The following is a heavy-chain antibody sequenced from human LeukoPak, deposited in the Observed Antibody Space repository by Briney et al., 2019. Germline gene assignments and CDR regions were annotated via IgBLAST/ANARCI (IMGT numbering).Heavy chain of an antibody. D-gene: IGHD4-17*01. CDR2: ISGSGGPT. J-gene: IGHJ4*02. Sequence: GGSLRLSCAASGFSFNTFAMIWVRQAPGKGLEWVSGISGSGGPTYYADSVKGRFTISRDNSRNTLYLQMNSLRAEDAAVYYCAKSVSTVTGYFDFWGQGTLVTVSS. CDR1: GFSFNTFA. V-gene: IGHV3-23*01. CDR3: AKSVSTVTGYFDF.